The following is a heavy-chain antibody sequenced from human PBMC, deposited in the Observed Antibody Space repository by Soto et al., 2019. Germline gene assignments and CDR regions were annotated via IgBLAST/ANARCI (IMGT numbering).Heavy chain of an antibody. J-gene: IGHJ3*02. Sequence: EVRLVESGGGLVKPGGSLRLSCAASGFTFSSYSMNWVRQAPGKGLEWVSSISSSSSYIYYADSVKGRFTISRDNAKNSLYLQMNSLRAEDTAVYYCARDGDYVWGSYRWSDAFDIWGQGTMVTVSS. V-gene: IGHV3-21*01. D-gene: IGHD3-16*02. CDR1: GFTFSSYS. CDR3: ARDGDYVWGSYRWSDAFDI. CDR2: ISSSSSYI.